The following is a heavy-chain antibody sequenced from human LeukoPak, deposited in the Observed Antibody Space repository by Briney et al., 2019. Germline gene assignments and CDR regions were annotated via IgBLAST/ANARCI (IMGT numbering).Heavy chain of an antibody. Sequence: SETLSLTCTVSGGSISSYYWSWIRQPPGKGLEWIGYIYYSGSTNYNPSLKGRVTISVDTSKNQFSLKLSSVTAADTAVYYCARDKKIRKGSGSYSYYYYYMDVWGKGTTVTVSS. CDR3: ARDKKIRKGSGSYSYYYYYMDV. CDR2: IYYSGST. CDR1: GGSISSYY. D-gene: IGHD3-10*01. V-gene: IGHV4-59*01. J-gene: IGHJ6*03.